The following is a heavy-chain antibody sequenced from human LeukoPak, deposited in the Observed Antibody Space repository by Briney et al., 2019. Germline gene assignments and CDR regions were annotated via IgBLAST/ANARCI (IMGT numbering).Heavy chain of an antibody. J-gene: IGHJ4*02. D-gene: IGHD1-26*01. CDR1: GFTFSSYW. V-gene: IGHV3-74*01. CDR2: TNSDESST. CDR3: ARGGSYSQLPFDY. Sequence: PGGSLRLSCAASGFTFSSYWMHWVRQAPGKGLVWVSRTNSDESSTSYADSVKGRFTISRDNAKNTLYLQMNSPRAEDTAVYYCARGGSYSQLPFDYWGQGTLVTVSS.